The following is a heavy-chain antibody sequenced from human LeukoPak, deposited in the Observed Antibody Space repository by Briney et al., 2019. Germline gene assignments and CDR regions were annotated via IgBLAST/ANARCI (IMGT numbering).Heavy chain of an antibody. CDR1: GFTFSSYA. D-gene: IGHD5-24*01. CDR3: AKRGDGYFYYFDY. J-gene: IGHJ4*02. V-gene: IGHV3-23*01. Sequence: GGSLRLSCAASGFTFSSYAMNWDRQAPGKGLEWVSTISGSGGSTYYADSVKGRFTISRDNSKNTLYLQMNCLRAEDTAVYYCAKRGDGYFYYFDYWGQGTLVTVSS. CDR2: ISGSGGST.